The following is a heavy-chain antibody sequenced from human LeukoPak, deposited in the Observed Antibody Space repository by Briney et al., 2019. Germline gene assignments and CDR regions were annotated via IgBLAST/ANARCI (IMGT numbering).Heavy chain of an antibody. Sequence: SETLSLTCAVSGASITSYYWSWIRQPPGKGLEWIGYIYYSGSTNYNPSLKSRVTMSVDTSKNEFSLKLSSVTTADTAVYYCATRRIAVAAPFDYWGQRTLVTVSS. CDR3: ATRRIAVAAPFDY. CDR2: IYYSGST. J-gene: IGHJ4*02. D-gene: IGHD6-19*01. V-gene: IGHV4-59*01. CDR1: GASITSYY.